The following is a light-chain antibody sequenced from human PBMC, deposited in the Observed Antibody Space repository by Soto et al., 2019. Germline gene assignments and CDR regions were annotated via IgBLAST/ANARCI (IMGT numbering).Light chain of an antibody. V-gene: IGLV1-51*01. Sequence: QSVLPQPPAVSAAPGQKVTISCSGTSSNIGKTFVSWYQHLPGTAPKLLIYSNNERPSGVPDRFSGSKSGTSASLAISGLQSGDEADYYCAAWDDSLNGVIFGGGTKLTVL. J-gene: IGLJ2*01. CDR2: SNN. CDR1: SSNIGKTF. CDR3: AAWDDSLNGVI.